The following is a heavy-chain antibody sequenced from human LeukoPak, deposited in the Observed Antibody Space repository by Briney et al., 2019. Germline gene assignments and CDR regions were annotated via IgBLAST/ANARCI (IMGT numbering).Heavy chain of an antibody. Sequence: ASVKVSCKASGGTFSSYAISWVRQAPGQGLEWMGGIIPIFGTANYAQKFQGRVTITADESTSTAYMELSSLRSEDTAVYYCARERNYYYYGMDVWGQGTTVTVSS. V-gene: IGHV1-69*13. J-gene: IGHJ6*01. CDR2: IIPIFGTA. CDR3: ARERNYYYYGMDV. CDR1: GGTFSSYA.